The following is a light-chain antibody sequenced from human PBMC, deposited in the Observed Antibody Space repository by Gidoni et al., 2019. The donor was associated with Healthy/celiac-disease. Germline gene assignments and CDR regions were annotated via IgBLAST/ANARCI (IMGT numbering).Light chain of an antibody. V-gene: IGKV4-1*01. Sequence: DIAMTQSPDFLAVSMGERATINCKSSQSVLYSSNNKNYLAGDQQKPGQPPKLLIYWASTRESGVPDRFSGSGSGTNFTLTISSLQAEDVAVYYCQQYYSTPFFGGGTKVEIK. CDR3: QQYYSTPF. CDR1: QSVLYSSNNKNY. CDR2: WAS. J-gene: IGKJ4*01.